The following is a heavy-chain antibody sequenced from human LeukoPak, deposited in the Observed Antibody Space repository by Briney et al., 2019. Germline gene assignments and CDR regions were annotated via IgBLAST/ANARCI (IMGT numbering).Heavy chain of an antibody. D-gene: IGHD2-15*01. CDR1: GFTFSSYA. CDR2: IWYDGSNK. Sequence: GGSLRLSCAASGFTFSSYAMSWVHQAPGKGLEWVAVIWYDGSNKYYADSVKGRFTISRDNSKNTLYLQMNSLRTEDTAVYYCARDNANYRSGGSCYEGPGCNYYGMDVWGQGTTVTVSS. V-gene: IGHV3-33*08. J-gene: IGHJ6*02. CDR3: ARDNANYRSGGSCYEGPGCNYYGMDV.